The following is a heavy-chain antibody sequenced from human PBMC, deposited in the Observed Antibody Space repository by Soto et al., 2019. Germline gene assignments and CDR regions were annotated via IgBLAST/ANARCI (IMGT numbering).Heavy chain of an antibody. Sequence: QLQLQESGPGLVKPSETLSLTCTVSGGSISSNSAYWDWIRQPPGKGLEWLGRIYYTGTTHYNPSLKSPVAISVDTSKNQFSLSVSSVTAADSAVYYCGRRLTVVARDAFDIWGQGTMVTVSS. CDR1: GGSISSNSAY. CDR3: GRRLTVVARDAFDI. J-gene: IGHJ3*02. CDR2: IYYTGTT. D-gene: IGHD2-15*01. V-gene: IGHV4-39*01.